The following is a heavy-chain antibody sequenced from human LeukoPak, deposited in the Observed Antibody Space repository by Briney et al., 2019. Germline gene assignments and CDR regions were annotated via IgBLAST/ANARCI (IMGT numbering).Heavy chain of an antibody. CDR2: INWNGGST. V-gene: IGHV3-20*04. CDR1: GFTFDDYG. D-gene: IGHD1-20*01. J-gene: IGHJ4*02. Sequence: PGGSLRLSCAASGFTFDDYGISWVRQAPGKGLEWVSGINWNGGSTGYADSVKGRFTISRDNAKNSLYLQMNSLRAEDTALYYCARDPQYRYYWDFDYWGQGTLVTVSS. CDR3: ARDPQYRYYWDFDY.